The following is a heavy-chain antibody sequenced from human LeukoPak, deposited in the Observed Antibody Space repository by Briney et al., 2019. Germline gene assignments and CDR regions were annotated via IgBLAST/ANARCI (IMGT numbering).Heavy chain of an antibody. CDR2: ISSISHYI. Sequence: GGSLRLSCAPSGFTFRSYSMNWVRQAPEKGLEWVSTISSISHYIYYADSVKGRFTISRDNAMNSLYLQMNSLRAEDTAVYYCSRDSGRGPPEAFAIWGQGTMVTVSS. J-gene: IGHJ3*02. CDR1: GFTFRSYS. CDR3: SRDSGRGPPEAFAI. D-gene: IGHD2-15*01. V-gene: IGHV3-21*01.